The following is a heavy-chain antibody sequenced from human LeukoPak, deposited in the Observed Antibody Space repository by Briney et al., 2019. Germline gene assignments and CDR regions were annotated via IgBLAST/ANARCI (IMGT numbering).Heavy chain of an antibody. CDR2: ISSSGSTI. Sequence: GGSLRLSCAASGFTFSDYYMSWIRQTPGKGLEWLSYISSSGSTIYYADSVKGRFTISRDNAKNSLYLQMNSLRAEDTAVYYCARDYGSGSYFDYWGQGTLVTVSS. D-gene: IGHD3-10*01. V-gene: IGHV3-11*04. CDR3: ARDYGSGSYFDY. CDR1: GFTFSDYY. J-gene: IGHJ4*02.